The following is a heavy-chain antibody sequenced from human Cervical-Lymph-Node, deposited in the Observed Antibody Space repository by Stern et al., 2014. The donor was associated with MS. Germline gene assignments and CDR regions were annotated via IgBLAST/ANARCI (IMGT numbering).Heavy chain of an antibody. V-gene: IGHV1-69*01. J-gene: IGHJ3*02. CDR3: ARDQRHYGAGTYAFDI. Sequence: VQLLESGAEVKKPGSSVKVSCKASGGTFSSYAISWLRQAPGQGLEWMGGIIPILGTANYAQKLQGKVTITADVSINTAYIELSSLRSEYTAVYYCARDQRHYGAGTYAFDIWGQGTMVTVSS. CDR2: IIPILGTA. CDR1: GGTFSSYA. D-gene: IGHD3-10*01.